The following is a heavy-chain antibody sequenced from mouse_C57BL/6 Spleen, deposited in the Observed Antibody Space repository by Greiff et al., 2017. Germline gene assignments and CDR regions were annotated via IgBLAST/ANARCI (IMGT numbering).Heavy chain of an antibody. CDR3: ARRGLDDVYAMDY. V-gene: IGHV1-52*01. CDR1: GYTFTSYW. Sequence: QVQLQQPGAELVRPGSSVKLSCKASGYTFTSYWMHWVKQRPIQGLEWIGNIDPSDSETHYNQKFKDKATLTVDKSSSTAYMQLSSLTSEDSAVYYCARRGLDDVYAMDYWGQGTSVTVSS. D-gene: IGHD2-12*01. J-gene: IGHJ4*01. CDR2: IDPSDSET.